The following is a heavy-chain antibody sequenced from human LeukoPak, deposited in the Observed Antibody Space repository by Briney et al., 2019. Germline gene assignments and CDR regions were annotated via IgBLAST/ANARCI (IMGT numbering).Heavy chain of an antibody. Sequence: SETLSLTCNVSGGSFSAFYWSWIRQPPGEGLEWVGELSHTGNTNYNPSLKSRVTFSVDTSKRQFSLRLKSVTAADTAVYYCARGAYCTSINCYGFDYWGQGTLVTVSS. CDR3: ARGAYCTSINCYGFDY. CDR2: LSHTGNT. CDR1: GGSFSAFY. D-gene: IGHD2-2*01. J-gene: IGHJ4*02. V-gene: IGHV4-34*01.